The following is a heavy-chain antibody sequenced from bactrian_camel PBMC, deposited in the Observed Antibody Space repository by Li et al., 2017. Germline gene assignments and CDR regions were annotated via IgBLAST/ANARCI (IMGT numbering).Heavy chain of an antibody. CDR2: IDTDGST. Sequence: HVQLVESGGGSVKAGGSLTLTCVASGYTYNRYCMGWFRLAPGKEREGVAIIDTDGSTFYADSVAGRFTISQDNSRNALSLRMNDLKPEDTARYYCAAGGPVRCETWGQGTQVTVSS. CDR3: AAGGPVRCET. V-gene: IGHV3S1*01. CDR1: GYTYNRYC. J-gene: IGHJ4*01.